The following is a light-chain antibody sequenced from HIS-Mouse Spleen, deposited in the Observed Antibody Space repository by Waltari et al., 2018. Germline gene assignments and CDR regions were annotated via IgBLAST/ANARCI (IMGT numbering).Light chain of an antibody. J-gene: IGLJ1*01. CDR3: QVWDSSSDRV. CDR2: EDS. Sequence: SYVLTQPPSVSVAPGKTARITCGGNNIGSKSVHWYQQKPGQAPVLVVYEDSDRPSGSPGRFSGSNSGNTATLTISRVEAGDEADYYCQVWDSSSDRVFGTGTKVTVL. CDR1: NIGSKS. V-gene: IGLV3-21*03.